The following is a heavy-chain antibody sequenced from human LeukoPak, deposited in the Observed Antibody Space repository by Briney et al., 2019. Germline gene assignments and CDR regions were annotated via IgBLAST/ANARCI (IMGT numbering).Heavy chain of an antibody. CDR2: ISGSGGST. D-gene: IGHD3-3*01. J-gene: IGHJ4*02. CDR1: GFTFSSYA. CDR3: AKDGSFGVVIISFDY. Sequence: GGSLRLSRAASGFTFSSYAMSWVRQAPGKGLEWVSAISGSGGSTYYADSVKGRFTISRDNSKNTLYLQMNSLRAEDTAVYYCAKDGSFGVVIISFDYWGQGTLVTVSS. V-gene: IGHV3-23*01.